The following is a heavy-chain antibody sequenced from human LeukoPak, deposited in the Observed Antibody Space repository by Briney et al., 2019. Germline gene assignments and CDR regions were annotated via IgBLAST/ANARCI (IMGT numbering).Heavy chain of an antibody. D-gene: IGHD4-23*01. V-gene: IGHV4-59*08. Sequence: SETLSLTSTVSGVSISSYYWSWIRQPPGKGLEWIGYVFYSGSTNYNPSLKSRVTMSLGTSKNQISLKLSSVTAAATAMYYCARHTTVVPPHYFDYWGQGTLVTVSS. CDR3: ARHTTVVPPHYFDY. CDR1: GVSISSYY. CDR2: VFYSGST. J-gene: IGHJ4*02.